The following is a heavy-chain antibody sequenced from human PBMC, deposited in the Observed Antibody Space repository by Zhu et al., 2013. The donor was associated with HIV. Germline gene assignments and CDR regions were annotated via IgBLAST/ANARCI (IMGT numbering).Heavy chain of an antibody. CDR3: ASWDGSGRQYYYYGMDV. Sequence: QVQLVQSGAEVKKPGSSVKVSCKASGGTFSSYAISWVRQAPGQGLEWMGGIIPIFGTANYAQKFQGRVTITADESTSTAYMELSSLRSEDTAVYYCASWDGSGRQYYYYGMDVWGQGTTVTVSS. J-gene: IGHJ6*02. CDR2: IIPIFGTA. V-gene: IGHV1-69*01. D-gene: IGHD3-10*01. CDR1: GGTFSSYA.